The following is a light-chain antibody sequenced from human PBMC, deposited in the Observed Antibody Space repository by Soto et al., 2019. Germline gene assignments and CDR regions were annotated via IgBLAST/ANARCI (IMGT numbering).Light chain of an antibody. V-gene: IGKV1-5*03. CDR2: KAS. CDR1: QSISSW. Sequence: DIPMTQSPSTLSASVGDRVTITCRASQSISSWLAWYQQKPGKAPKLLIYKASSLESGVPSRFSGSGSGTESTLTISSLQPDDFATYYCQQYNSYSRTFGQGTKLEIK. J-gene: IGKJ2*01. CDR3: QQYNSYSRT.